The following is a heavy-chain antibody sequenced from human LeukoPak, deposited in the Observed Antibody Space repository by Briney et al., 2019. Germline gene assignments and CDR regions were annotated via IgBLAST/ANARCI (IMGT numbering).Heavy chain of an antibody. Sequence: ASVKVSCKASGYNFFTYGITWVRQAPGQGLEWMGWISPHNGNANYAQKLQGRVTMTTDTSTSTAYMELRSLRSDDTAVYYCARAHQSSGWYGNYWGQGTLVTVSS. CDR3: ARAHQSSGWYGNY. D-gene: IGHD6-19*01. V-gene: IGHV1-18*01. CDR1: GYNFFTYG. CDR2: ISPHNGNA. J-gene: IGHJ4*02.